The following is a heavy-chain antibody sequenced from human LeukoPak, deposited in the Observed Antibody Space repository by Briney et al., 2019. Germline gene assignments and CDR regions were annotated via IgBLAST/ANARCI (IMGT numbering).Heavy chain of an antibody. CDR2: ISGSGGST. CDR1: GFTFTTYA. V-gene: IGHV3-23*01. Sequence: GGSLRLSCAAPGFTFTTYAMNWVRQAPEKGLEWVSGISGSGGSTYYADSAKGRFTISRDNSKNTLYLQMNSLRVEDTAVYYCVSAILDYWGQGTLVTVSS. D-gene: IGHD5/OR15-5a*01. J-gene: IGHJ4*02. CDR3: VSAILDY.